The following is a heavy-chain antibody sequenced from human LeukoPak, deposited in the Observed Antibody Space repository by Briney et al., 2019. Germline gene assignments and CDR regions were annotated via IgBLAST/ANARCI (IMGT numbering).Heavy chain of an antibody. J-gene: IGHJ4*02. V-gene: IGHV4-59*08. CDR3: ARHRAYSSSSPFDY. Sequence: PSETLSLTCSVSGGSISSLYWSWIRQPPGKGLEWIGYIYYTGSTNYNPSLKSRVTMFVDMSKNQFSLRLSSVTAADTAVYYCARHRAYSSSSPFDYWGQGTLVAVTS. D-gene: IGHD6-6*01. CDR1: GGSISSLY. CDR2: IYYTGST.